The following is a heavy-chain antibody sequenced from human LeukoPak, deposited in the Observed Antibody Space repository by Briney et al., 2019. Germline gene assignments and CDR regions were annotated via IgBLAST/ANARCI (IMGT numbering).Heavy chain of an antibody. CDR3: ARDPALQYCSSTSCTSYGMDV. D-gene: IGHD2-2*01. Sequence: ASVKVSCKASGYTFTSYDINWVRQATGQGLEWMGWMNPNSGNTGYAQKFQGRATMTRNTSISTAYMELSSLRSEDTAVYYCARDPALQYCSSTSCTSYGMDVWGQGTTVTVSS. CDR1: GYTFTSYD. J-gene: IGHJ6*02. CDR2: MNPNSGNT. V-gene: IGHV1-8*01.